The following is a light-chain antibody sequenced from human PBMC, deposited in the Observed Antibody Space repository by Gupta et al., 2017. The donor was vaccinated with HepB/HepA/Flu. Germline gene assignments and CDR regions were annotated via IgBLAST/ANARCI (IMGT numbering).Light chain of an antibody. V-gene: IGKV1-39*01. CDR2: GAS. CDR1: QNIANY. CDR3: QESFSSPH. Sequence: DIQMTQSPSSLSASVGDRVTITCRASQNIANYLNWYQQKPGKAPNLLIYGASSLQSGVPSRFSGSGSGTDFTLTINSLQPEDYGIYYCQESFSSPHFGGGTKVEIK. J-gene: IGKJ4*01.